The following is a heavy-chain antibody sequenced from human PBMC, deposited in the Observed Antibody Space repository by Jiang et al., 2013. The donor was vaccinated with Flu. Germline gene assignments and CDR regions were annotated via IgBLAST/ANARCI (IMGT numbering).Heavy chain of an antibody. V-gene: IGHV1-69*01. D-gene: IGHD4-17*01. CDR3: ARDIDGDYEEHAFDI. Sequence: NYAQKFQGRVTITADESTSTAYMELSSLRSEDTAVYYCARDIDGDYEEHAFDIWGQGTMVTVSS. J-gene: IGHJ3*02.